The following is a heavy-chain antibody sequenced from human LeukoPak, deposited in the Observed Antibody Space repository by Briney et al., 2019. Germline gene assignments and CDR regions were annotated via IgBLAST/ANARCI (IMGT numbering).Heavy chain of an antibody. J-gene: IGHJ5*02. CDR3: ARVSNWFDP. CDR2: IEHSGST. Sequence: SETLSLTCAVYGGSFSGYYWNWIRQPPGKGPEWIGEIEHSGSTNYNPSLKSRVTISVDTSKNEFSLKLSSVTAADTAVYYCARVSNWFDPWGQGTLVTVSS. V-gene: IGHV4-34*01. CDR1: GGSFSGYY.